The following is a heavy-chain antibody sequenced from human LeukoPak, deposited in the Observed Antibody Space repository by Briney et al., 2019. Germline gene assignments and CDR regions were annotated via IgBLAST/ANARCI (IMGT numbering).Heavy chain of an antibody. V-gene: IGHV3-7*01. J-gene: IGHJ4*02. CDR3: ARDATYCTNGVCYTRFDY. CDR2: MNLDGSEE. Sequence: PGGSLRLSCAASGFTFTSHWMSWVRQAPGKGLEWVARMNLDGSEEYYVDSVKGRFTISRDNAKTSLYLEMNSLRAEDTAVYYCARDATYCTNGVCYTRFDYWGQGTLATVSS. CDR1: GFTFTSHW. D-gene: IGHD2-8*01.